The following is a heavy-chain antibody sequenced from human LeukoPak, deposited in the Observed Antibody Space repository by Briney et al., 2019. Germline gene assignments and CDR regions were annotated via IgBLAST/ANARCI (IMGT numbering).Heavy chain of an antibody. Sequence: GASVKVSCKVSGYTLTELSMHWVRQAPGKGLEWMGGFDPEDGETIYAQKFQGRVTMTEDTSTDAAYMELSSLRSEDTAVYYCATAGTLRYFDWLRWGQGTLVTVSS. CDR2: FDPEDGET. CDR1: GYTLTELS. J-gene: IGHJ4*02. V-gene: IGHV1-24*01. D-gene: IGHD3-9*01. CDR3: ATAGTLRYFDWLR.